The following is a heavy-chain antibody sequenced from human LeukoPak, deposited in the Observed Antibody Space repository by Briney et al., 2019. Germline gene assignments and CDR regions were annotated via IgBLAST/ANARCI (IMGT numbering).Heavy chain of an antibody. D-gene: IGHD3-16*01. CDR2: IYYSGIT. CDR3: ARRVTGRGTYYFDY. J-gene: IGHJ4*02. Sequence: PSETLSLTCTVSGGSVSSGSYYWTWIRQPPGKGLEWIGFIYYSGITNYNPALKSRVTISLDTSKNQFSLKLNSVTAADTAVYYCARRVTGRGTYYFDYWGQGTLVTVSS. V-gene: IGHV4-61*01. CDR1: GGSVSSGSYY.